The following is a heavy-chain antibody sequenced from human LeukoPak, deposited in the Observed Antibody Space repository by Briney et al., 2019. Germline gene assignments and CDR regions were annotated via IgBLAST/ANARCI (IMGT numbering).Heavy chain of an antibody. J-gene: IGHJ4*02. CDR1: GFTFSTYG. Sequence: GGSLRLSCVASGFTFSTYGMHWVRQAPGKGLEWVAFIQSNGGSEFYVDSVKGRFTISRDNSKNTVYLQMSSLRVEDTAIYYCARDPAGFWGQGTLVTVSS. CDR3: ARDPAGF. V-gene: IGHV3-30*02. D-gene: IGHD3-10*01. CDR2: IQSNGGSE.